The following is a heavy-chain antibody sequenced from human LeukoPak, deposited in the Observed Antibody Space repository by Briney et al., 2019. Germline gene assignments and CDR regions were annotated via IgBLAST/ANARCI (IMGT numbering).Heavy chain of an antibody. J-gene: IGHJ4*02. V-gene: IGHV1-18*01. CDR2: IGGYKGDT. Sequence: ASVKVSCKASGYSFTSSGISWVRQAPGQGLEWMGWIGGYKGDTKFAQKFQGRVTMTTDTSTSTAYMELRSLRSDDTAVYYCARAVMITFGGVISYDYWGQGTLVTVSS. D-gene: IGHD3-16*01. CDR1: GYSFTSSG. CDR3: ARAVMITFGGVISYDY.